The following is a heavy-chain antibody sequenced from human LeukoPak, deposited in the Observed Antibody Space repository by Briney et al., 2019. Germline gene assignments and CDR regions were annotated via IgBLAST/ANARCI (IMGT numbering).Heavy chain of an antibody. V-gene: IGHV1-24*01. Sequence: ASVKVSCKVSGYTLTELSMHWVRQAPGKGLEWMGGFDPEDGETIYAQKFQGRVTMTTDTSTSTAYMELRSLRSDDTAVYYCARELDSGPCDYWGQGTLVAVSS. J-gene: IGHJ4*02. CDR3: ARELDSGPCDY. D-gene: IGHD1-26*01. CDR2: FDPEDGET. CDR1: GYTLTELS.